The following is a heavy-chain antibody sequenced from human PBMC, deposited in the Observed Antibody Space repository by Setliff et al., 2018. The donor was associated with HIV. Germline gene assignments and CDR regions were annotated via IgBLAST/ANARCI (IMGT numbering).Heavy chain of an antibody. CDR3: ARDPGYKSTWYGVFDI. CDR1: GGTFSSYA. CDR2: IIPIFGTA. D-gene: IGHD6-13*01. Sequence: SVKVSCKASGGTFSSYAISWVRQAPGQGLEWMGGIIPIFGTANYAQKFQGRVSIARDTSASTAYMELSSLRSEDTAVYYCARDPGYKSTWYGVFDIWGQGTMVTVSS. V-gene: IGHV1-69*05. J-gene: IGHJ3*02.